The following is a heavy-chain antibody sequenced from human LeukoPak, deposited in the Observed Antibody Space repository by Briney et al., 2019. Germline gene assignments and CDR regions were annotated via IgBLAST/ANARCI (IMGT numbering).Heavy chain of an antibody. J-gene: IGHJ5*02. CDR3: ARETAHYDFWSQRNNWFDP. V-gene: IGHV4-34*01. Sequence: SETLSLTCAVYGGSFSGYYWSWIRQPPGKGLEWIGEINHSGSTNYNPSLKSRVTISVDTSKNQFSLKLSSVTAADTAVYYCARETAHYDFWSQRNNWFDPWGQGTLVTVSS. D-gene: IGHD3-3*01. CDR1: GGSFSGYY. CDR2: INHSGST.